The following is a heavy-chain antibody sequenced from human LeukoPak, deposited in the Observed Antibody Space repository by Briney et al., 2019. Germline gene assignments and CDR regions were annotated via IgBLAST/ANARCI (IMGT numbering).Heavy chain of an antibody. CDR2: ISWNSGSI. J-gene: IGHJ3*02. V-gene: IGHV3-9*03. D-gene: IGHD4-23*01. CDR3: AKDIRSDYGGKSFRLALGAFDI. Sequence: PGGSLRLSCAASGFTFDDYAMHWVRQAPGKGLEWVSGISWNSGSIGYADSVKGRFTISRDNAKNSLYLQMNSLRAEDMALYYCAKDIRSDYGGKSFRLALGAFDIWGQGTMVTVSS. CDR1: GFTFDDYA.